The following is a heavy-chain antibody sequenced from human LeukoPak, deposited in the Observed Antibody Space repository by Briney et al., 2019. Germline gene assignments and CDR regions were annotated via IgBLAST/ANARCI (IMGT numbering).Heavy chain of an antibody. CDR2: INPNSGGT. D-gene: IGHD2-15*01. CDR3: ARAPKVYCSGGSCYSIWFDP. Sequence: ASVKVSCKASGYTFTGYYMHWVRQAPGQGLEWMGWINPNSGGTNYAQKFQGRVTMTRDTSISTAYMELSRLRSDDTAVYYRARAPKVYCSGGSCYSIWFDPWGQGTLVTVSS. V-gene: IGHV1-2*02. J-gene: IGHJ5*02. CDR1: GYTFTGYY.